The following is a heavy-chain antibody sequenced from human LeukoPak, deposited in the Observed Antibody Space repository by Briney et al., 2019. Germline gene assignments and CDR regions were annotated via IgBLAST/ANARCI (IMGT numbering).Heavy chain of an antibody. CDR2: IYYSGST. Sequence: PSETLSLTCTVSGGSISSHYWSWIRQPPGKGLEWIGYIYYSGSTNYNPSLKSRVTISVDTSKNQFSLKLSSVTAADTAVYYCARGAVVVVTNDAFDIWGQGTMVTVSS. V-gene: IGHV4-59*11. CDR3: ARGAVVVVTNDAFDI. J-gene: IGHJ3*02. D-gene: IGHD3-22*01. CDR1: GGSISSHY.